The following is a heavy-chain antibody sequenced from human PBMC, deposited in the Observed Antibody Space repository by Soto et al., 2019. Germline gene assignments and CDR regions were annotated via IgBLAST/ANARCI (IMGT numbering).Heavy chain of an antibody. D-gene: IGHD1-26*01. Sequence: GESLKISCKGSGYSFASHWVAWVRQMPEKGLEWIGTIYPGDSDTKYSSAFRGHVTISADTSVSTAYLQWRSLEATDSAIYYCARYSGSYWHYLDFWGQGTPVTVSS. CDR1: GYSFASHW. CDR3: ARYSGSYWHYLDF. V-gene: IGHV5-51*01. J-gene: IGHJ4*02. CDR2: IYPGDSDT.